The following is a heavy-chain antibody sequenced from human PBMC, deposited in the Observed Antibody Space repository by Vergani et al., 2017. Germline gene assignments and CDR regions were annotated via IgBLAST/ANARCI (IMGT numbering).Heavy chain of an antibody. Sequence: QVQLVESGGGVVQPGRSLRLSCAASGFTFSSYAMHWVRQAPGKGLEWVAVISYDGSNKYYADSVKGRFTISRDNSKNMLYLQMNSLRAEDTAVYYCAGDGSTSVWYWGWFDPWGEGTLVTVYS. CDR2: ISYDGSNK. CDR1: GFTFSSYA. D-gene: IGHD6-19*01. J-gene: IGHJ5*02. V-gene: IGHV3-30-3*01. CDR3: AGDGSTSVWYWGWFDP.